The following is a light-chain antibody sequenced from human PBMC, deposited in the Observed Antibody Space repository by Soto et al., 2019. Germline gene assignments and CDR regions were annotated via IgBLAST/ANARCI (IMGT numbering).Light chain of an antibody. V-gene: IGLV2-14*01. CDR1: SSDVGGYNY. J-gene: IGLJ1*01. CDR2: EVS. CDR3: NSYTNSNTFV. Sequence: QSALTQPASVSGSPGQSITISCTGTSSDVGGYNYVSWFQQHPGKAPKLMIYEVSNRPSGVSNRFSGSKSGNTASLTISGLQSEDEAEYYCNSYTNSNTFVFGTGTKVTVL.